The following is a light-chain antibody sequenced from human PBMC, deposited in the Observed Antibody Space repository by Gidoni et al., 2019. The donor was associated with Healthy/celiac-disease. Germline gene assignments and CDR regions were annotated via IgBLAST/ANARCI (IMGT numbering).Light chain of an antibody. CDR3: VLYMGSGIWM. CDR2: STN. CDR1: SGSVSTSYY. J-gene: IGLJ3*02. Sequence: QTVVTQEPSFSVSPGGTVTLTCGLSSGSVSTSYYPSWYQQTPGQAPRTLIYSTNTRSSGVPDRFSGSILGNKAALTITGAHADDESDYYCVLYMGSGIWMFGGGTKLTVL. V-gene: IGLV8-61*01.